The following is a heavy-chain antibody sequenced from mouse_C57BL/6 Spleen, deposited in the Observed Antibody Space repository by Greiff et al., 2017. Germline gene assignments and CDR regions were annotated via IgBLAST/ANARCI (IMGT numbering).Heavy chain of an antibody. V-gene: IGHV1-62-2*01. CDR1: GYTFTEYT. J-gene: IGHJ2*01. Sequence: VMLVESGAELVKPGASVKLSCKASGYTFTEYTIHWVKQRSGQGLEWIGWFYPGSGSIKYNEKFKDKATLTADKSSSTVYMELSRLTSEDSAVYFCARHEEGYSNYVYFDYWGQGTTLTVSS. CDR2: FYPGSGSI. CDR3: ARHEEGYSNYVYFDY. D-gene: IGHD2-5*01.